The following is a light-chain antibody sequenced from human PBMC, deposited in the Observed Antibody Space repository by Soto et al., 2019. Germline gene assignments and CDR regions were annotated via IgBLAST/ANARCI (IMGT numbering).Light chain of an antibody. Sequence: DIQMTQSPSTLSASVGDRVTITCRASQSISSWLAWYQQKPGKAPKLLIYDASSLESGVPSRFSGSGSGTEFTLTISSLQPDDFATYYCQQYNSLATFGQGPRWIS. CDR1: QSISSW. CDR3: QQYNSLAT. CDR2: DAS. J-gene: IGKJ1*01. V-gene: IGKV1-5*01.